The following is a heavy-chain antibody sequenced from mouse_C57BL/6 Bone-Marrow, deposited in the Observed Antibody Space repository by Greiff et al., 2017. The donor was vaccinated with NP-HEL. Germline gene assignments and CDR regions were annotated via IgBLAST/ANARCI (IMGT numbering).Heavy chain of an antibody. V-gene: IGHV1-19*01. CDR2: INPYNGGT. CDR1: GYTFTDYY. D-gene: IGHD4-1*01. J-gene: IGHJ2*01. CDR3: ARGVLGREGDY. Sequence: VQLQQSGPVLVKPGASVKMSCKASGYTFTDYYMNWVKQSHGKSLEWIGVINPYNGGTSYNQKFKGKATLTVDKSSSTAYMELNSLTSEDSAVYYCARGVLGREGDYWGQGTTLTVSS.